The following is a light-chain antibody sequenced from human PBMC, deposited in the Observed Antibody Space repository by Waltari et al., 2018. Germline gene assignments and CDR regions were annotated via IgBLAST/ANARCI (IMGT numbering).Light chain of an antibody. V-gene: IGKV3-11*01. J-gene: IGKJ1*01. CDR3: QQRRNWPPT. Sequence: VLTQSPATLSLSPGDRATLSCRASQSVDDYMAWYHQEPGQSPRLLIYDASNRATGIPIRFSGSGFGTDFTLTISSLEPDDFAHYYCQQRRNWPPTFGQGTKVEIK. CDR2: DAS. CDR1: QSVDDY.